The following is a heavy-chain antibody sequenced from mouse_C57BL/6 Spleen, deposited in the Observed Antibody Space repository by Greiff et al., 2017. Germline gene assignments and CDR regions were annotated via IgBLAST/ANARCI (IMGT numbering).Heavy chain of an antibody. CDR2: IDPENGDT. J-gene: IGHJ3*01. CDR1: GFNIKDDY. CDR3: TAAGRDPLAY. Sequence: VQLQQSGAELVRPGASVKLSCTASGFNIKDDYMHWVKQRPEQGLEWIGWIDPENGDTEYASKFQGKATITADTSSNTAYLQLSSLTAEDTAVCYCTAAGRDPLAYWGQGTLVTVSA. V-gene: IGHV14-4*01. D-gene: IGHD3-3*01.